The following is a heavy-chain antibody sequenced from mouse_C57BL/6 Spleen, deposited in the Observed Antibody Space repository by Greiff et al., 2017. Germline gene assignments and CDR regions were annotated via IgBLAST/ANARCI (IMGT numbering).Heavy chain of an antibody. CDR3: AIGRPPYGSSFYWYCDV. CDR1: GYSITSGYY. V-gene: IGHV3-6*01. CDR2: ISYDGSN. J-gene: IGHJ1*03. Sequence: DVQLQESGPGLVKPSQSLSLTCSVTGYSITSGYYWNWIQQIPGNKLEWMGYISYDGSNTYNPYLQNRFNLTRDTSKTQFFLKLNSVTTEDTATYYCAIGRPPYGSSFYWYCDVWGTGTTVTVSS. D-gene: IGHD1-1*01.